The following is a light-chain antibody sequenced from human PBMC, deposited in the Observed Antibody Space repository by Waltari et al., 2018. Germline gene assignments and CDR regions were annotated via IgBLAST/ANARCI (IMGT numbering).Light chain of an antibody. CDR3: QLWESGSDRVV. J-gene: IGLJ2*01. CDR1: SIGSRC. CDR2: YDS. Sequence: SYVLTQPPSLSVAPGKAPRLTCGGSSIGSRCVHWYQQKPGQDPVLVIYYDSDRPSGVPERISGSKSGNTATLTISRVEAGDEAAYYCQLWESGSDRVVFGGGTKLTVL. V-gene: IGLV3-21*01.